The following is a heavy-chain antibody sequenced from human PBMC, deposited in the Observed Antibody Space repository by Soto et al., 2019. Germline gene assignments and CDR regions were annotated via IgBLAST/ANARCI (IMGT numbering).Heavy chain of an antibody. D-gene: IGHD3-10*01. V-gene: IGHV3-33*01. CDR1: GFTFSSYG. J-gene: IGHJ4*02. CDR3: ARVPRRFYGSGSYEDY. Sequence: QVQLVESGGGVVQHGRSLRLSCAASGFTFSSYGMHWVRQAPGKGLEWVAVIWYDGSNKYYADSVKGRFTISRDNSKNTLYLQMNSLRAEDTAVYYCARVPRRFYGSGSYEDYWGQGTLVTVSS. CDR2: IWYDGSNK.